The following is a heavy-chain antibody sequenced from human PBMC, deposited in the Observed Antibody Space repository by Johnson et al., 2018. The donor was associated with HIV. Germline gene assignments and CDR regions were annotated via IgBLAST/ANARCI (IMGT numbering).Heavy chain of an antibody. CDR3: ARDGRDLATRGGFDI. V-gene: IGHV3-30*14. J-gene: IGHJ3*02. CDR2: ISLDVSNQ. D-gene: IGHD5-24*01. CDR1: GLTFSSYA. Sequence: QMLLVESGGGVVQPGRSLRLSCAASGLTFSSYAMHWVRQAPGKGLAWVAVISLDVSNQYYAVSVQGLFTISSDNSKNMLYLQMNSRRPEDTAVYYCARDGRDLATRGGFDIWGPGTVVTVSS.